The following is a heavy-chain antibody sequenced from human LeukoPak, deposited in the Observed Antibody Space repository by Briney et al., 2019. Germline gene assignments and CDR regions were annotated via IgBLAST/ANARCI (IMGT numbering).Heavy chain of an antibody. CDR1: GGSFSGYY. D-gene: IGHD6-19*01. V-gene: IGHV4-34*01. J-gene: IGHJ4*02. Sequence: SETLSLTCAVYGGSFSGYYWSWIRQPPGKGLEWIGEINHSGSTNYNPSLKSRVTISVDTSKNQFSLKLSSVTAADTAVYYCARAGVREPETNSGWYNYWGQGTLVTVSS. CDR3: ARAGVREPETNSGWYNY. CDR2: INHSGST.